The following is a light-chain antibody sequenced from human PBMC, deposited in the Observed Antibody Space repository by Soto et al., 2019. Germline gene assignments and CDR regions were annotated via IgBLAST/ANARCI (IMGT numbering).Light chain of an antibody. CDR1: QGIRND. CDR2: AAT. V-gene: IGKV1-17*01. Sequence: DIQMTQSPSSLSASVGDRVTITCRASQGIRNDLGWYQQKPGKAPKRLIYAATSLQSGVPSRFSGSGSWTELTPTFSSLKHADLATDECLQHKSYPITFGKRTKVEIK. J-gene: IGKJ1*01. CDR3: LQHKSYPIT.